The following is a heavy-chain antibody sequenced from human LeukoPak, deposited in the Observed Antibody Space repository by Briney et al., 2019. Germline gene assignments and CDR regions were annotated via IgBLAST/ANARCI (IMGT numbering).Heavy chain of an antibody. J-gene: IGHJ4*02. CDR1: GFTFSSYA. D-gene: IGHD6-13*01. V-gene: IGHV3-30-3*01. CDR3: ARWVGQQLALDY. Sequence: QPGRSLRLSCAASGFTFSSYAMHWVRQAPGKGLEWVAVISYDGSNKYYADSVKGRFTISRDNSKNTLYLQMNSLRAEDTAVYYCARWVGQQLALDYWGQGTLVTVSS. CDR2: ISYDGSNK.